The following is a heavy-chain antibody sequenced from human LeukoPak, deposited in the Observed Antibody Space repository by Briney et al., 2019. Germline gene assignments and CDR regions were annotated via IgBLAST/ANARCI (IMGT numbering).Heavy chain of an antibody. Sequence: TSETLSLSCTVSGGSFSSSSTYWGWIRQPPGKGLEWIGSIFYSGNTYYNPSLKSRVTISIDTSRNQISLRLSSVTAADTAVYYCTRDYIWGRFIDYWGQGTLVTVSS. D-gene: IGHD3-16*01. J-gene: IGHJ4*02. CDR1: GGSFSSSSTY. V-gene: IGHV4-39*07. CDR2: IFYSGNT. CDR3: TRDYIWGRFIDY.